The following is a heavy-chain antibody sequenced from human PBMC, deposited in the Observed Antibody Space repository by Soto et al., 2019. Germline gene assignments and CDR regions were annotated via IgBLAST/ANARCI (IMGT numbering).Heavy chain of an antibody. CDR2: IWYDGSNK. CDR3: ARDLAAATFYYYYYGMDA. V-gene: IGHV3-33*01. D-gene: IGHD2-15*01. Sequence: GGSLRLSCAASGFTFSSYGMHWVRQAPGKGLEWVAVIWYDGSNKYYADSVKGRFTISRDDSKNTLYLQMNSLRAEDTAVYYCARDLAAATFYYYYYGMDAWGQGTTVTVSS. J-gene: IGHJ6*01. CDR1: GFTFSSYG.